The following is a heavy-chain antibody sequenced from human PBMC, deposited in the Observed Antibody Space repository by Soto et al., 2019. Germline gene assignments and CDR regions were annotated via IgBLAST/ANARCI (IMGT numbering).Heavy chain of an antibody. CDR1: GYTLTELS. CDR2: FDPEDAET. D-gene: IGHD2-2*02. Sequence: QVQLVQSGAEVKKPGASVKVSCKVSGYTLTELSMHWVRQAPGKGLEWMGGFDPEDAETIYAQKFQGRVNMTEDTSTDIAYMELSSLRSEDTAVYYCATDPYCSSTSCYTWPYYGMDVWGQGTTVTVSS. J-gene: IGHJ6*02. V-gene: IGHV1-24*01. CDR3: ATDPYCSSTSCYTWPYYGMDV.